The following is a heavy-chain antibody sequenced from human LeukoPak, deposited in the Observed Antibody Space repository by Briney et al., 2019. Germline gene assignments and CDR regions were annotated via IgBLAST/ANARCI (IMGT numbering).Heavy chain of an antibody. V-gene: IGHV4-59*01. CDR1: GGSTSNYY. Sequence: SETLSLTCTVSGGSTSNYYWSWIRQPPGKGLEWIGYIYYSGNINYNPSLKSRVTISVDTSKNQFSLKLTSVTAADTAVYYCARGPTRYYFDYWGQGTLVTVSS. CDR2: IYYSGNI. CDR3: ARGPTRYYFDY. J-gene: IGHJ4*02.